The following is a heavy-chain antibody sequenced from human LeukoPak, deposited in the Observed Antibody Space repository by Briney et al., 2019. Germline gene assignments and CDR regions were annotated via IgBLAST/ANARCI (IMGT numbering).Heavy chain of an antibody. J-gene: IGHJ3*02. D-gene: IGHD3-22*01. CDR3: AKYYYDSSGYYYGAFDI. V-gene: IGHV3-21*01. Sequence: GGSLRLSCAASGFTFSDYSMNWVRQAPGKGLEWVSSISSSSSYIFYADSVRGRFSISRDNAKNSLYLQMNSLRAEDTAVYYCAKYYYDSSGYYYGAFDIWGQGTMVTVSS. CDR2: ISSSSSYI. CDR1: GFTFSDYS.